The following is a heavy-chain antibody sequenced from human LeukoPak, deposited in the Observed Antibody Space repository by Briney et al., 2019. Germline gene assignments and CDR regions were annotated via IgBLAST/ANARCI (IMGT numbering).Heavy chain of an antibody. Sequence: PSETLSLTCAVSGGSISSGGYSWSWLRQPPGKGLEWIGYIYHSGSTYYNPSLKSRVTISVDRSENQFSLKLSSVTAADTAVYYCARGSGGGYSGYEDFDYWGQGTLVTVSS. CDR2: IYHSGST. CDR3: ARGSGGGYSGYEDFDY. CDR1: GGSISSGGYS. V-gene: IGHV4-30-2*01. J-gene: IGHJ4*02. D-gene: IGHD5-12*01.